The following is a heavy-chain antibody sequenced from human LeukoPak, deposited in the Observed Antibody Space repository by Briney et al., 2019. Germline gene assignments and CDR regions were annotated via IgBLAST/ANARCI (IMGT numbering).Heavy chain of an antibody. Sequence: SETLSLTCTVSGGSISSYYWSWIRQPPGKGLEWIGYIYYSGSTNYNPSLKSRVTISVDTSKNQFSLKLSSVTAADTAVYYCATMDGDSSDNWFDPWGQGALVTVSS. V-gene: IGHV4-59*01. CDR2: IYYSGST. J-gene: IGHJ5*02. CDR3: ATMDGDSSDNWFDP. CDR1: GGSISSYY. D-gene: IGHD4-17*01.